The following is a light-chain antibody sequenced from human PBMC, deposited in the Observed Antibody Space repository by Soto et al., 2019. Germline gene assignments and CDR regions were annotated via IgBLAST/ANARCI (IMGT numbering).Light chain of an antibody. CDR1: QSVLYSSNNKNY. CDR2: WAS. Sequence: DIVMTQSPDSLAVSLGERATINCKSSQSVLYSSNNKNYLAWYQQKPGQPPKLLIYWASMRESGVPDRFSGSGSGTDFTLTISSLQAEDVAIYYCQQCYSSSWTFGQGTKVEIK. J-gene: IGKJ1*01. V-gene: IGKV4-1*01. CDR3: QQCYSSSWT.